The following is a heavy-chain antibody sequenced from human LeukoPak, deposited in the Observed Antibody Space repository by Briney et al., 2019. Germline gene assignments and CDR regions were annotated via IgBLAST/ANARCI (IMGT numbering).Heavy chain of an antibody. J-gene: IGHJ5*02. D-gene: IGHD3-22*01. Sequence: GGSLRLSCAASGFTFSSYAMNWVRQAPGKGLEWVSAISGSGGSTYYADSVKGRFTISRDNSKNTLYLQMNSLRAEDTAVYYCAKAIYDSSGYYSGGFDPWGQGTLVTVSS. CDR2: ISGSGGST. CDR1: GFTFSSYA. V-gene: IGHV3-23*01. CDR3: AKAIYDSSGYYSGGFDP.